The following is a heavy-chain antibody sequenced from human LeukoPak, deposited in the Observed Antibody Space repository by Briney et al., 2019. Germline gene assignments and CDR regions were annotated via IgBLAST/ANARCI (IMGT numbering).Heavy chain of an antibody. CDR1: GGSISSGSYY. V-gene: IGHV4-61*02. CDR2: IYTSGST. J-gene: IGHJ4*01. D-gene: IGHD6-6*01. CDR3: ARESYSSSSDFDY. Sequence: SQTLSLTCTVSGGSISSGSYYWSWIRQPAGKGLEWIGRIYTSGSTNYNPSLKSRVTISVDTSKNQFSLKLSSVTAADTAVYYCARESYSSSSDFDYWGQEPWSPSPQ.